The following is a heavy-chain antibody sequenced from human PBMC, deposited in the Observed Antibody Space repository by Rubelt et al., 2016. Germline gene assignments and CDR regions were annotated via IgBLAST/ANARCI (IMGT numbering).Heavy chain of an antibody. CDR2: IYYSGST. J-gene: IGHJ4*02. CDR3: AGQSGGAYDD. Sequence: QLQLQESGPGLVKPSETLSLTCTVSSGFISSSSYYWGWIRQPPGKGLEWIGSIYYSGSTYSNPSLKSRVTISVDTSKNQLSLYLSAVNAAYTALYYCAGQSGGAYDDWGQGTLVTVSS. CDR1: SGFISSSSYY. V-gene: IGHV4-39*01. D-gene: IGHD3-16*01.